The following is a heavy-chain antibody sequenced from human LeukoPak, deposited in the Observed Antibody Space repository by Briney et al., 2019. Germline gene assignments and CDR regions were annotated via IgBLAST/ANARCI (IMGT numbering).Heavy chain of an antibody. Sequence: GSLRLSCAASGFTFNNAWMSWVRQAPGKGLEWVGRIKSKTDGGTTDYAAPVRGRFTISRDDSKNTLYLQMNSLKTEDTAVYYCITFPMIVVVITDWGQGTLVTVSS. D-gene: IGHD3-22*01. CDR3: ITFPMIVVVITD. CDR2: IKSKTDGGTT. CDR1: GFTFNNAW. J-gene: IGHJ4*02. V-gene: IGHV3-15*01.